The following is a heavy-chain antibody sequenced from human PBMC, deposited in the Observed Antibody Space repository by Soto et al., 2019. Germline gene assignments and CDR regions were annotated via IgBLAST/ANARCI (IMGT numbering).Heavy chain of an antibody. V-gene: IGHV3-23*01. Sequence: PGGSLRLSCAASGFTFSSYAMSWVRQAQGKGLKRVSAISGSGGSTYYADSVKGRFTISRDNSKNTLYLQMNSLRAEDTAVYYCAKDRWGYYDFWSGPYYFDYWGQGALVTVSS. J-gene: IGHJ4*02. CDR3: AKDRWGYYDFWSGPYYFDY. CDR1: GFTFSSYA. D-gene: IGHD3-3*01. CDR2: ISGSGGST.